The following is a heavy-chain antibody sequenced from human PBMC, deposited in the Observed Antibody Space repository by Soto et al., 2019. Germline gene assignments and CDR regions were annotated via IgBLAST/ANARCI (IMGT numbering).Heavy chain of an antibody. CDR2: IYYTGTT. J-gene: IGHJ4*01. CDR3: ARLGGYYQAFAY. D-gene: IGHD3-22*01. Sequence: SETLSLTCTVSGSPISSYYWIWFRQSPGQGLEWVGYIYYTGTTTYSPSLKSRLTISVDASKSQLSLNLRSVTAADTAVYFCARLGGYYQAFAYRGHGALVTVSS. CDR1: GSPISSYY. V-gene: IGHV4-59*12.